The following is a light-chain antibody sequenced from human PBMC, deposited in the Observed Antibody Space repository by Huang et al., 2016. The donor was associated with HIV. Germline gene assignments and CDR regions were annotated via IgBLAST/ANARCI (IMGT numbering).Light chain of an antibody. V-gene: IGKV3-20*01. CDR3: QQDGTLPYN. CDR2: GAS. J-gene: IGKJ2*01. CDR1: QGVHNSY. Sequence: EIVLTQSPVTLSLSPGQGASLSCRASQGVHNSYLAWYQQKPGHAPRLLIFGASNRATGVPHRFRGSESGTDFTLTISGLDPEDFAVYYCQQDGTLPYNFGQGTKLEI.